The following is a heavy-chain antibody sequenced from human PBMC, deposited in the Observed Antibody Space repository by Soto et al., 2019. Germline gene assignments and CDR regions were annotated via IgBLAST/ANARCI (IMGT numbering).Heavy chain of an antibody. CDR2: MFYSGST. V-gene: IGHV4-31*03. D-gene: IGHD5-12*01. Sequence: SETLSLTGTVSGASISSGRSYWSWIRQHPGKGLEWIGYMFYSGSTYYHPSLKSRVNISADTSKNQLSLRLTSVTPADTAVYYCARDNGYGHFDSWGQGTLVTVSS. J-gene: IGHJ4*02. CDR3: ARDNGYGHFDS. CDR1: GASISSGRSY.